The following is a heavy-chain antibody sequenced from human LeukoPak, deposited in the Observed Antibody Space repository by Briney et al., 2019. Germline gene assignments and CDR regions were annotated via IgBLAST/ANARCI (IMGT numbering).Heavy chain of an antibody. CDR3: AKPSGSGVDY. J-gene: IGHJ4*02. Sequence: QSGGSLRLSCAASGFTFSNAWMSWVRQAPGKGLEWVAFIRSDGYHTYYADSVKGRFTITGDNSKNTLYLQMNSLRLEDMALYYCAKPSGSGVDYWGRGTRVTVSS. CDR2: IRSDGYHT. V-gene: IGHV3-30*02. CDR1: GFTFSNAW. D-gene: IGHD1-26*01.